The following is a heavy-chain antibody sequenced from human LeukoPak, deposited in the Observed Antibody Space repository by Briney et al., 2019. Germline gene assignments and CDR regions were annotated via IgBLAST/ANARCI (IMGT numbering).Heavy chain of an antibody. Sequence: SVKVSCKASGYTFTSYGISWVRQAPGQGLEWMGRIIPILGIANYAQKFQGRVTITADKSTSTAYMELSSLRSEDTAVYYCARTTTTVTTPYYFDYWGQGTLVTVSS. V-gene: IGHV1-69*04. J-gene: IGHJ4*02. CDR1: GYTFTSYG. CDR2: IIPILGIA. D-gene: IGHD4-17*01. CDR3: ARTTTTVTTPYYFDY.